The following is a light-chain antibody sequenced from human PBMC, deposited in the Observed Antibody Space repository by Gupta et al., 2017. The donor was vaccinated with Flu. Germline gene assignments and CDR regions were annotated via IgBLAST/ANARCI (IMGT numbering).Light chain of an antibody. CDR2: QDN. CDR1: KLGDTS. Sequence: SSELLQSPSVSVSPGQTASITCSGDKLGDTSVCWYQQKAGQSPVMVIYQDNKRPSGIPERFSGSSSGKTATLTIDGTQTRDEDDYYCQAGDSTTVVFGGGTKLAVL. J-gene: IGLJ2*01. CDR3: QAGDSTTVV. V-gene: IGLV3-1*01.